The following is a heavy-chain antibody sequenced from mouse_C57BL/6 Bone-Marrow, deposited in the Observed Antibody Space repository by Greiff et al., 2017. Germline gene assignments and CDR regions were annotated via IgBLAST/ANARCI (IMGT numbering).Heavy chain of an antibody. V-gene: IGHV1-76*01. D-gene: IGHD1-1*01. J-gene: IGHJ1*03. Sequence: VQLQQSGAELVRPGASVKLSCKASGYTFTDYYINWVKQRPGQGLEWIARIYPGSGNTYYNEKFNGKATLTAEKSSSTAYMQLSSLTSEDSAVYFCARGGVTTVVSWYFDVWGTGTTVTVSS. CDR2: IYPGSGNT. CDR1: GYTFTDYY. CDR3: ARGGVTTVVSWYFDV.